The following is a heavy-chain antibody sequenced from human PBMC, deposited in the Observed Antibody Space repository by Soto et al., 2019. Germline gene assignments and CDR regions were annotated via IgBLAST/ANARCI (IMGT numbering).Heavy chain of an antibody. CDR2: ISAYNGNT. J-gene: IGHJ6*02. V-gene: IGHV1-18*01. D-gene: IGHD6-13*01. CDR3: ARDKTPAGAAAGSPQSYYYGMDV. Sequence: ASVKVSCKASGYTFTSYGISWVRQAPGQGLEWMGWISAYNGNTNYAQKLQGRVTMTTDTSTSTAYMELRSLRSDDTAVYYCARDKTPAGAAAGSPQSYYYGMDVWGQGTTVTVSS. CDR1: GYTFTSYG.